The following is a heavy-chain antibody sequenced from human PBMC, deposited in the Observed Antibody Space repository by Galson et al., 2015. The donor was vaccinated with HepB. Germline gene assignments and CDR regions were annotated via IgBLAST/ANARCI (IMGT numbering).Heavy chain of an antibody. Sequence: SLRLSCAVSGFTFSSSWMFWVRQPPGRGLVPVSRLSSDGSTADYADSVKGRFTISGGSAKNTMYLQMNSLRAEDTAVYYCASLNWGAGVDVWGQGITVTVSS. CDR2: LSSDGSTA. CDR1: GFTFSSSW. CDR3: ASLNWGAGVDV. D-gene: IGHD7-27*01. J-gene: IGHJ6*02. V-gene: IGHV3-74*01.